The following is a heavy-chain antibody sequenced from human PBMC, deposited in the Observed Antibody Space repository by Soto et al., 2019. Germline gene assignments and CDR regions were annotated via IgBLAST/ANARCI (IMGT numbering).Heavy chain of an antibody. J-gene: IGHJ4*02. D-gene: IGHD3-9*01. CDR2: INAGNGNT. Sequence: QVQLVQSGAEVKKPGASVKVSCKASGYTFTSYAMHWVRQAPGQRLEWMGWINAGNGNTKYSQKFQGRVTITRDTSASTAYRELSSLRSEDTAVYYCARGGDYDILTGYFDYWGQGTLVTVSS. CDR1: GYTFTSYA. V-gene: IGHV1-3*01. CDR3: ARGGDYDILTGYFDY.